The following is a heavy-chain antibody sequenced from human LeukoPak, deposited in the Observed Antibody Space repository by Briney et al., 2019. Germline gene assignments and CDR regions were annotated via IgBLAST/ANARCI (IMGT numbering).Heavy chain of an antibody. CDR2: ISGSGGST. J-gene: IGHJ4*02. D-gene: IGHD6-19*01. Sequence: PGGSLRLSCAASGFTFSSYAMSWVRQAPGKGLEWVSAISGSGGSTYYADSVKGRFTISRDNSKNKLYLQMNSLRAEDTAVYYCAKDWEGGIAVAEIDYFDYWGQGTLVTVSS. CDR3: AKDWEGGIAVAEIDYFDY. CDR1: GFTFSSYA. V-gene: IGHV3-23*01.